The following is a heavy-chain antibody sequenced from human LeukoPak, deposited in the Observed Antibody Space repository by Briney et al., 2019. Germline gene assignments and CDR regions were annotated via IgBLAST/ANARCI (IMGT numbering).Heavy chain of an antibody. CDR1: GFTFSSYA. D-gene: IGHD5-18*01. CDR2: ISYDGTDK. V-gene: IGHV3-30-3*01. Sequence: PGGSLRLSCAASGFTFSSYAIHWVRQAPGKGLEWVAVISYDGTDKYYADSVKGRFTISRDNSKNTLFLQMISLRAEDTALYYCARSPYTYGYSAAFDIWGQGTPVTVSS. J-gene: IGHJ3*02. CDR3: ARSPYTYGYSAAFDI.